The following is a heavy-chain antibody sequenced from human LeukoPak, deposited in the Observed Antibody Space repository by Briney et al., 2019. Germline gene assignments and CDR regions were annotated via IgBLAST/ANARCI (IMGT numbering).Heavy chain of an antibody. Sequence: GGSLRLSCAASGFTFSSYSMNWVRQAPGKGLEWVSSISSSSSYIYYADSVKGRFTISRDNAKNSLYLQMNSLRAEDTAVYYCARDLPAARKGVMDYWGQGTLVTVSS. J-gene: IGHJ4*02. D-gene: IGHD6-6*01. CDR3: ARDLPAARKGVMDY. CDR1: GFTFSSYS. CDR2: ISSSSSYI. V-gene: IGHV3-21*01.